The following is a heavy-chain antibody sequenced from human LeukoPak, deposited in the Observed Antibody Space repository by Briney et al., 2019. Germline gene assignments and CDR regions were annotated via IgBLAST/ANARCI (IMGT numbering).Heavy chain of an antibody. CDR2: IYYSGST. D-gene: IGHD3-22*01. V-gene: IGHV4-59*02. Sequence: PSETLSLTCLVSGGSVSGYYWSWVRQPPGKGLEWIGYIYYSGSTIYNPSLKSRVTISIDMSKNQFSLKLTSVTAADTAVYYRAREHDGSGLWGQGTLVTVSS. CDR3: AREHDGSGL. J-gene: IGHJ4*02. CDR1: GGSVSGYY.